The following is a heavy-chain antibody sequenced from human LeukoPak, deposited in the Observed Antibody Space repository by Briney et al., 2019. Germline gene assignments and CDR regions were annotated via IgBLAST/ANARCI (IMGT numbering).Heavy chain of an antibody. V-gene: IGHV4-59*01. CDR1: GGSISSSC. CDR2: IYHTGST. CDR3: ARVSSSYPFYYFDY. D-gene: IGHD6-6*01. J-gene: IGHJ4*02. Sequence: PSETLSLTCTVSGGSISSSCWSWIRQPPGKGLEWIGYIYHTGSTNYNPSLKSRVTISVDTSKNQFSLKLSSVTAADTAVYYCARVSSSYPFYYFDYWGQGTLVTVSS.